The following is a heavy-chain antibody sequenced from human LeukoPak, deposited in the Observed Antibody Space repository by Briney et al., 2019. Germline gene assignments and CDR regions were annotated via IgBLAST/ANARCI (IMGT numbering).Heavy chain of an antibody. CDR1: GFTFSSYA. CDR3: ASSGTPYYDSSGYYYRFGY. CDR2: ISGSGGST. Sequence: GGSLRLSCAASGFTFSSYAMSWVRQAPGKGLEWVSAISGSGGSTYYADSVKGRFTISRDNSKNTLYLQMNSLRAEDTAVYYCASSGTPYYDSSGYYYRFGYWGQGTLVTVSS. J-gene: IGHJ4*02. D-gene: IGHD3-22*01. V-gene: IGHV3-23*01.